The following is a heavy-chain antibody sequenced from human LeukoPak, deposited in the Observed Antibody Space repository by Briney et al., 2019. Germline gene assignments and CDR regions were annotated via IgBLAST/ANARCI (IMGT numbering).Heavy chain of an antibody. CDR3: ARPNITSYYDSRGYDAFDV. CDR1: GYRFTNSW. D-gene: IGHD3-22*01. CDR2: IYPDDSDT. Sequence: GESLKISCKGSGYRFTNSWIAWVRQMPGKGLEWMGIIYPDDSDTRYSPSFQGQVTISADKSVSIAYLQWSSLKASDTAMYYCARPNITSYYDSRGYDAFDVWGQGTMVIVSS. J-gene: IGHJ3*01. V-gene: IGHV5-51*01.